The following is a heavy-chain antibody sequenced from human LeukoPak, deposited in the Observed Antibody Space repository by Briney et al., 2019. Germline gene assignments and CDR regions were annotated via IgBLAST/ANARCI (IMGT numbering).Heavy chain of an antibody. Sequence: GSLRLSRAASEFTLWSYVMSWVRRASGKGLEWVSAISVSGASTYYADSVKGRFTISRDNAKNSLYLQMNSLRSEDTALYYCAKDNIRIVVAGTIDYWGQGTLVTVSS. CDR1: EFTLWSYV. J-gene: IGHJ4*02. V-gene: IGHV3-23*01. CDR3: AKDNIRIVVAGTIDY. D-gene: IGHD6-19*01. CDR2: ISVSGAST.